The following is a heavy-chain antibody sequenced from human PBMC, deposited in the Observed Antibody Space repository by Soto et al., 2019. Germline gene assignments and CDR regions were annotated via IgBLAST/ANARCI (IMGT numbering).Heavy chain of an antibody. Sequence: PGGSLRLSCAASGFTFSSYAMSWVRQAPGKGLEWVSAISGSGGSTYYADSVKGRFTISRDNSKNTLYLQMNSLRAEDTAVYYCAKESRVLYGSGRKSGYWGQGTLVTVSS. CDR1: GFTFSSYA. CDR3: AKESRVLYGSGRKSGY. J-gene: IGHJ4*02. CDR2: ISGSGGST. V-gene: IGHV3-23*01. D-gene: IGHD3-10*01.